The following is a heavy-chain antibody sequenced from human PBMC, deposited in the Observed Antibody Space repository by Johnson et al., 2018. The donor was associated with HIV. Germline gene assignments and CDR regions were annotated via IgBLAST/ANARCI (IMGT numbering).Heavy chain of an antibody. CDR2: IGVTSDT. J-gene: IGHJ3*02. CDR3: ARGKGWLDAFDR. Sequence: VQLVESGGGLVQPGGSLRLSCAASGFTFSIYDMHWVRQTTGKGLEWVSAIGVTSDTYYPGSVKGRFTLSRDNAKKSLYLQMNSLRAGDTAVYYWARGKGWLDAFDRGGQGTMVTVSS. CDR1: GFTFSIYD. D-gene: IGHD3-22*01. V-gene: IGHV3-13*01.